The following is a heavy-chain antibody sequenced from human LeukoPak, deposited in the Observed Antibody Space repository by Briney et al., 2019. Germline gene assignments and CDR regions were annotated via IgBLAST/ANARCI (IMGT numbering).Heavy chain of an antibody. CDR2: LSDVGTN. Sequence: SETLSLTCAVSGVSISSYYWSWIRQHPGKGLEWIGYLSDVGTNDYNPSLKSRVTISVDTSKNQFSLKLSSVTAADTAVYYCARGRRYSSSSPGGDYWGQGTLVTVSS. CDR3: ARGRRYSSSSPGGDY. V-gene: IGHV4-59*12. CDR1: GVSISSYY. D-gene: IGHD6-6*01. J-gene: IGHJ4*02.